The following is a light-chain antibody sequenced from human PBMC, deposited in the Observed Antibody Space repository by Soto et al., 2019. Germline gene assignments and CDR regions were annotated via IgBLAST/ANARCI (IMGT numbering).Light chain of an antibody. V-gene: IGLV2-14*01. J-gene: IGLJ1*01. CDR1: SSDIGGYNY. Sequence: QSVLTQPASVSGSRGQSITISCTGTSSDIGGYNYVSWYQQHPGKAPKVVIYEVSNRPLGVSNRFSASKSGNTASLIISGLQADDEADYFCSLYRSTTTFGVFGTGTKLTVL. CDR2: EVS. CDR3: SLYRSTTTFGV.